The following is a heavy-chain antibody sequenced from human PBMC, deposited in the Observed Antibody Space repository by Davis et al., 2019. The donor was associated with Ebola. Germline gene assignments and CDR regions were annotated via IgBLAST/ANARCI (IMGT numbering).Heavy chain of an antibody. CDR2: IYYSGST. CDR3: ARGSMGLRLGELDY. Sequence: LRLSCTVSGGSISSGGYYWSWIRQHPGKGLEWIGYIYYSGSTYYNPSLKSRVTISVDTSKNQFSLKLSSVTAADTAVYYCARGSMGLRLGELDYWGQGTLVTVSS. CDR1: GGSISSGGYY. D-gene: IGHD3-16*01. V-gene: IGHV4-31*03. J-gene: IGHJ4*02.